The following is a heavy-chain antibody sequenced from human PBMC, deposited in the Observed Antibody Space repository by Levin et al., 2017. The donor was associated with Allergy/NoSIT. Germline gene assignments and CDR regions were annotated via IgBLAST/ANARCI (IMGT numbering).Heavy chain of an antibody. V-gene: IGHV1-2*04. J-gene: IGHJ6*02. CDR3: ARDDYPSYYDFWSGYPRGMDV. Sequence: GESLKISCKASGYTFTGYYMHWVRQAPGQGLEWMGWINPNSGGTNYAQKFQGWVTMTRDTSISTAYMELSRLRSDDTAVYYCARDDYPSYYDFWSGYPRGMDVWGQGTTVTVSS. D-gene: IGHD3-3*01. CDR2: INPNSGGT. CDR1: GYTFTGYY.